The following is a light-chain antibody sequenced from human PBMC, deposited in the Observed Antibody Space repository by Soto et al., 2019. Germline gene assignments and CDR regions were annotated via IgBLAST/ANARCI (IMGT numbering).Light chain of an antibody. CDR1: QSIGST. J-gene: IGKJ4*01. CDR3: QHRGNWPA. CDR2: DAS. V-gene: IGKV3-11*01. Sequence: EVVLTQSPAILSLSPGERATLSCRASQSIGSTLAWYQQSSGQAPRLLIYDASSRATGIPGRISGSGSGTDFTLTISSLEVEDFAVYYCQHRGNWPAFGGGTKVEIK.